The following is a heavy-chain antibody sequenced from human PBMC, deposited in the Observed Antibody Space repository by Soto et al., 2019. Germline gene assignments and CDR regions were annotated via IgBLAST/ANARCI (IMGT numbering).Heavy chain of an antibody. CDR1: GDSISNLDYF. Sequence: SETLSLTCSVSGDSISNLDYFWAWIRQPPGQALEYIGYIYKSATTYYKPSFESRVAISVDTSKSQFSLNVTSVTAADTAVYFCARGRYCLTGRCFPNWFDSGGQGALVTVSS. CDR2: IYKSATT. D-gene: IGHD7-27*01. J-gene: IGHJ5*01. CDR3: ARGRYCLTGRCFPNWFDS. V-gene: IGHV4-30-4*01.